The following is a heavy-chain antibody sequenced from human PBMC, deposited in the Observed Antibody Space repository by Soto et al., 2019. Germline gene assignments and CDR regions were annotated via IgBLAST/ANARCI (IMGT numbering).Heavy chain of an antibody. CDR2: IIPILGIA. CDR3: ARVCSSTSCYANPGYYYGMDV. J-gene: IGHJ6*02. CDR1: GGTFSSYT. Sequence: GASVKVSCKASGGTFSSYTISWVRQAPGQGLEWMGRIIPILGIANYAQKFQGRVTITADKSTSTAYMELSSLRSEDTAVYYCARVCSSTSCYANPGYYYGMDVWGQGTTVTVSS. D-gene: IGHD2-2*01. V-gene: IGHV1-69*02.